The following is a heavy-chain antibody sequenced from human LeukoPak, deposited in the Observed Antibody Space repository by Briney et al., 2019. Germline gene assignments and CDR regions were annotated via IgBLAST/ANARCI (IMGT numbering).Heavy chain of an antibody. CDR2: IWYDGSNK. V-gene: IGHV3-33*01. J-gene: IGHJ6*02. Sequence: PGRSLRLSCAASGFTFSSYGMHWVRQAPGKGLEWVAVIWYDGSNKYYADSVKGRFTISRDNSKNTLYLQMNSLRAEDTAVYYCARDLYNYDSSGYYHYYYYGMDVWGQGTTVTVSS. CDR1: GFTFSSYG. D-gene: IGHD3-22*01. CDR3: ARDLYNYDSSGYYHYYYYGMDV.